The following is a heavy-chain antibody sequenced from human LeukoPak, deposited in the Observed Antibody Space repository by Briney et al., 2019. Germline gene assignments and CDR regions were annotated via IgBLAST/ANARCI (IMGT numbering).Heavy chain of an antibody. CDR2: IRYDGSNK. Sequence: GGSLRLSCAASGFTFSSYGMHWVRQAPGKGLEWVAFIRYDGSNKYYADSVKGRFTISRDNSKNTLYVQMNSLRVEDTAVYYCAKSRDGDAPPFDYWGQGTLVTVSS. D-gene: IGHD4-17*01. J-gene: IGHJ4*02. CDR3: AKSRDGDAPPFDY. CDR1: GFTFSSYG. V-gene: IGHV3-30*02.